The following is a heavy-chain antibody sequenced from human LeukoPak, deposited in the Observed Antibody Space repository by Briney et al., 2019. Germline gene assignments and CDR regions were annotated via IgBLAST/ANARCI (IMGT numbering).Heavy chain of an antibody. CDR2: IYPGDSDA. Sequence: GGSLKISFKGSGCSFTSYWIGWVRPMPGKGLEWMGIIYPGDSDARNSPSFQGQVTISADKSISTAYLQWSSLKASDTAMYYCAAGPAGTAFDIWGQGTMVTVSS. CDR1: GCSFTSYW. V-gene: IGHV5-51*01. J-gene: IGHJ3*02. CDR3: AAGPAGTAFDI. D-gene: IGHD6-19*01.